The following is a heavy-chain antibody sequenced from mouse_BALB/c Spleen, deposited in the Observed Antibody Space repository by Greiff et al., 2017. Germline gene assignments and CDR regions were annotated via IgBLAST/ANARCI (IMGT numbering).Heavy chain of an antibody. CDR2: IDPSDSYT. CDR1: GYTFTSYW. V-gene: IGHV1S127*01. Sequence: VKLQQPGAELVKPGASVKMSCKASGYTFTSYWMHWVKQRPGQGLEWIGVIDPSDSYTSYNQKFKGKATLTVDTSSSTAYMQLSSLTSEDSAVYYCTREESFAYWGQGTLVTVSA. J-gene: IGHJ3*01. CDR3: TREESFAY.